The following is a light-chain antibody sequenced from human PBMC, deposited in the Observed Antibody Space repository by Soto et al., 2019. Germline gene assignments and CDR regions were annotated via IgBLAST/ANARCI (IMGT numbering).Light chain of an antibody. CDR3: LQSHSTPLT. J-gene: IGKJ5*01. CDR1: EDISNF. V-gene: IGKV1-16*01. CDR2: EAS. Sequence: DIQMTQSPSSLSASVGERVTITCRASEDISNFLAWFQQRPGEAPQSLMFEASYLESGVSSRFRGSGYGTDFTLTISSLRPDDFATYYCLQSHSTPLTFGQGTRLDI.